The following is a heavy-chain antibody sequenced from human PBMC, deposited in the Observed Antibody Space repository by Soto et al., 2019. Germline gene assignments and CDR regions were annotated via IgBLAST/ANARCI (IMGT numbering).Heavy chain of an antibody. CDR3: ASQIDYYYGPGSGNGHGF. V-gene: IGHV1-2*02. Sequence: QVQLVQSGAEVKEPGDSVRVSCEASGYTFTAYYIHWVRQAPGQGLEWMGWINPKFGDTTYAQDFQGRVSMTRDMSISTVYLEFSRLTSDDTDIYYCASQIDYYYGPGSGNGHGFWGQGTTVTVFS. CDR1: GYTFTAYY. CDR2: INPKFGDT. D-gene: IGHD3-10*01. J-gene: IGHJ6*02.